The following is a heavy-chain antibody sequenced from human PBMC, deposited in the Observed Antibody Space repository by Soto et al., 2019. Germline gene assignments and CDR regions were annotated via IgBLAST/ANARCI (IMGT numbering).Heavy chain of an antibody. CDR2: ISYDGSNK. J-gene: IGHJ4*02. CDR1: GFTLSAYG. Sequence: QVQLAESGGGVVQPGRSLRLSCAASGFTLSAYGMHWVRQAPGKGLEWVAVISYDGSNKYYADSVKGRFIIIRDNSKNTLDLQMNSLRAEDTAVYYCAKDLNYYLDYWGQGTLVTVSS. D-gene: IGHD1-1*01. CDR3: AKDLNYYLDY. V-gene: IGHV3-30*18.